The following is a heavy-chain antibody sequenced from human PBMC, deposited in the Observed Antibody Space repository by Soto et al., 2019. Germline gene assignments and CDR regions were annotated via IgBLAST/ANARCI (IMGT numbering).Heavy chain of an antibody. CDR2: IIPIFGTA. CDR1: GGTFSSYA. D-gene: IGHD4-4*01. J-gene: IGHJ6*02. V-gene: IGHV1-69*13. CDR3: ARETRTVTTTGHEYYYYGMKL. Sequence: SVKVSCKASGGTFSSYAISWVRQAPGQGLEWMGGIIPIFGTANYAEKFQGRVTITADECTSTAYMELSSLRSADTAVYYCARETRTVTTTGHEYYYYGMKLWGQGTTVPVSS.